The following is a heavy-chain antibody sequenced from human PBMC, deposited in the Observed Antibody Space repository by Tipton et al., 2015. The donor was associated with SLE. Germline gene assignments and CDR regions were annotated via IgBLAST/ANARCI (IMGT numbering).Heavy chain of an antibody. CDR2: INPSDTTP. D-gene: IGHD2-2*01. J-gene: IGHJ6*02. Sequence: QLVQSGAEVKKPGASVKVSCKPSGYTFTSYYIHWVRQAPGQGLEWMGVINPSDTTPSYAQKFQGRVTMTRDTSTSTVYVELGSLISDDTAIYFCARSTGLPAERRYYYGVDLWGQGTTVTVSS. CDR3: ARSTGLPAERRYYYGVDL. V-gene: IGHV1-46*01. CDR1: GYTFTSYY.